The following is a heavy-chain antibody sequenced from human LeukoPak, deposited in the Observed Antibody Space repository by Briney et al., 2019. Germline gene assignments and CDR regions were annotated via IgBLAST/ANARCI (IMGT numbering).Heavy chain of an antibody. Sequence: GGSLRLSCAASGFTFSTYSMNWVRQAPGKGLEWVSYISSSSSTIYYADSVKGRFTISRDNAKNSLYLQMNSLRAEDTAVYYCAKVEAYCGGDCFTNFDYWGQGTLATVSS. J-gene: IGHJ4*02. V-gene: IGHV3-48*01. D-gene: IGHD2-21*02. CDR3: AKVEAYCGGDCFTNFDY. CDR2: ISSSSSTI. CDR1: GFTFSTYS.